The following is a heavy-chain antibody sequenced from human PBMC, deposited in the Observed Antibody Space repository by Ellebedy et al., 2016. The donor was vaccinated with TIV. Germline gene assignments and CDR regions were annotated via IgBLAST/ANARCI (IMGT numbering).Heavy chain of an antibody. CDR2: ISYDGANK. CDR3: AKDKGATYYDFFGGIFDY. J-gene: IGHJ4*02. V-gene: IGHV3-30*18. D-gene: IGHD3-3*01. Sequence: GGSLRLXXEASGFTFDSFGIHWVRQAPGKGLEWVAGISYDGANKYYAASVKGRFTISRDNSKNTLYLQMNSLRADDTAIYHCAKDKGATYYDFFGGIFDYWGQGTLVTVSS. CDR1: GFTFDSFG.